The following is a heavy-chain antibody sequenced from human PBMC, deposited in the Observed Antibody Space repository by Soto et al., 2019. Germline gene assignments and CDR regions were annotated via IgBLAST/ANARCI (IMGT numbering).Heavy chain of an antibody. Sequence: SVKVSCKASGFTFTSSAMQWVRQARGQRLEWIGWIVVGSGNTNYAQKFQERVTITTDKSTSTAYMELSSLRSEDTAVYYCARDRRTTVTTNWGQGTLVTVSS. J-gene: IGHJ4*02. CDR2: IVVGSGNT. CDR1: GFTFTSSA. V-gene: IGHV1-58*02. D-gene: IGHD4-17*01. CDR3: ARDRRTTVTTN.